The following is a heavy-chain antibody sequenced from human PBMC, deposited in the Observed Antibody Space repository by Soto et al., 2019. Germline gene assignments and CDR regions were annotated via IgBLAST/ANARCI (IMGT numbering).Heavy chain of an antibody. V-gene: IGHV4-61*01. CDR1: GGSFGIGSYY. Sequence: SETLSPTSTVSGGSFGIGSYYWSWFRQPPGRGLDWIGYIYYSGSTNYNPSLKSRVTISVDTSKNQFSLKLSSVTAADTAVYYCARDKGRKISMVRGVIHNWFDPWGQGTLVTVSS. J-gene: IGHJ5*02. CDR2: IYYSGST. CDR3: ARDKGRKISMVRGVIHNWFDP. D-gene: IGHD3-10*01.